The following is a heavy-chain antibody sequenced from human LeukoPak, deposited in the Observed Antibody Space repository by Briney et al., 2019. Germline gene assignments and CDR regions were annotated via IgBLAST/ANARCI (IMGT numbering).Heavy chain of an antibody. CDR1: GFIFSSYG. CDR3: ARYWSGYDYYYGMDV. CDR2: IWYDGSNK. J-gene: IGHJ6*02. D-gene: IGHD3-3*01. V-gene: IGHV3-33*01. Sequence: PGGSLRLSCAASGFIFSSYGMHWVRQAPGKGLEWVAVIWYDGSNKYYADSVKGRFTISRDNSKNTLYLQMNSLRAEDTAVYYCARYWSGYDYYYGMDVWGQGTTVTVSS.